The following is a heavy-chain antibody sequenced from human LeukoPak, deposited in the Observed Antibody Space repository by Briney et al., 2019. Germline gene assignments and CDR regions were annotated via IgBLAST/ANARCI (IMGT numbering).Heavy chain of an antibody. CDR1: GIIFSDHW. J-gene: IGHJ4*02. D-gene: IGHD1-26*01. V-gene: IGHV3-7*04. CDR3: LRGGGWEMDY. Sequence: PGGSLRLSRAASGIIFSDHWMTWVRQAPGKGLEWVATIKTDGRQIYYVDSVKGRFTISRDNAKNSLFLQMNSLRAEGTAIFFWLRGGGWEMDYWGQGTLATVSS. CDR2: IKTDGRQI.